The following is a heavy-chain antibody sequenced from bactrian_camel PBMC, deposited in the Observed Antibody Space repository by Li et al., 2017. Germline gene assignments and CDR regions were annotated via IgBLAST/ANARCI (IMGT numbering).Heavy chain of an antibody. CDR2: IQIDGSST. Sequence: HVQLVESGGGLVQNGGSLRLSCAYSGWTFSRYWMYWVRQAPGKGLEWVSYIQIDGSSTSYADSVKGRFTIPRDNAKTTVYLQMNSLKPEDIAMYYCAADPVLGLTAIQALGVLADFDYRGQGTQVTVS. CDR1: GWTFSRYW. V-gene: IGHV3S1*01. D-gene: IGHD1*01. J-gene: IGHJ6*01. CDR3: AADPVLGLTAIQALGVLADFDY.